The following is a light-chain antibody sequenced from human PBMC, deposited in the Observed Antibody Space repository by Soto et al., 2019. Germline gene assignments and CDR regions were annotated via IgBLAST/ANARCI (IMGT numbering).Light chain of an antibody. CDR2: AAS. J-gene: IGKJ4*01. CDR1: QSVNSW. CDR3: QQLNKYPST. V-gene: IGKV1-5*01. Sequence: DIQMTQSPSTLSAFVGDRVTITCQASQSVNSWLAWYQQKPGKAPKLLIYAASSLQSGVPSRFSGSGSGTDFTLTISSLQPEDVATYYGQQLNKYPSTFGGGTKVDIK.